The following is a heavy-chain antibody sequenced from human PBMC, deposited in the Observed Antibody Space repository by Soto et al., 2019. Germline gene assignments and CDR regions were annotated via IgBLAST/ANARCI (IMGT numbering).Heavy chain of an antibody. D-gene: IGHD3-3*01. J-gene: IGHJ5*02. CDR1: GGSISSYY. Sequence: PSETLSLTCTVSGGSISSYYWSWIRQPAGKGLEWIGYIYYSGSTYYNPSLKSRVTISVDTSKNQFSLKLSSVTAADTAVYYCARGGQLAVMVFGVVRNWFDPWGQGTLVTVSS. CDR3: ARGGQLAVMVFGVVRNWFDP. CDR2: IYYSGST. V-gene: IGHV4-59*06.